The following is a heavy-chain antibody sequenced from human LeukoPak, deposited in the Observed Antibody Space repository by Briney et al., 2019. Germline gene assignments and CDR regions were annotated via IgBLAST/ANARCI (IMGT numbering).Heavy chain of an antibody. CDR1: GFTFSSYA. J-gene: IGHJ1*01. Sequence: GGSLRLSCAASGFTFSSYAMSWVRQAPGKGLEWVSVITGSGGRTYNADSVKGRFTISRDNSKNTLYLQMNSLRAEDTAVYYCAKASRNCSRTSCYEYFQHWGQGTLVTVSS. V-gene: IGHV3-23*01. D-gene: IGHD2-2*01. CDR2: ITGSGGRT. CDR3: AKASRNCSRTSCYEYFQH.